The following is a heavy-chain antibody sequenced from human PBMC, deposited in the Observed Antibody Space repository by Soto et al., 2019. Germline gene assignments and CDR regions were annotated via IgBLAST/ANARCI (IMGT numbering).Heavy chain of an antibody. Sequence: QVQLVQSGAEVKKPGASVKVSCKASGYTFTSYGISWVRQAPGQGLECMGWISAYNGNTNYAQKLQGRVTMTTDTSTSTDYMELRSLRSDDTAVYYCARVGAARRYVLHGNIDYWGQGTLVTVSS. CDR1: GYTFTSYG. CDR3: ARVGAARRYVLHGNIDY. D-gene: IGHD6-6*01. J-gene: IGHJ4*02. V-gene: IGHV1-18*04. CDR2: ISAYNGNT.